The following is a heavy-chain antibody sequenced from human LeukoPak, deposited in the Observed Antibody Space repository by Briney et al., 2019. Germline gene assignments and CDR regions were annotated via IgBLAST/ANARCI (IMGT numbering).Heavy chain of an antibody. V-gene: IGHV1-8*03. CDR3: ARAYTYYDFWSGYYTGNYFDY. J-gene: IGHJ4*02. Sequence: ASVKVSCKASGYTLTSYDINWVQQATGQGLEWMGWMYPNSGNTGYAQKFQGRVTITRNTSISTAYMELSSLRSEDTAVYYCARAYTYYDFWSGYYTGNYFDYWGQGTLVTVSS. CDR1: GYTLTSYD. CDR2: MYPNSGNT. D-gene: IGHD3-3*01.